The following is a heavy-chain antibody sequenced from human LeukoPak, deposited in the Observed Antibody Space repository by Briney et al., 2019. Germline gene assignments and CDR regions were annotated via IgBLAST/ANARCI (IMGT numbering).Heavy chain of an antibody. D-gene: IGHD2-2*01. Sequence: GGSLRLSCAASGFTFSSYAMHWVRQAPGKGLEWVAVISYDGSNKYYADSVKGRFTISRDNSKNTLYLQMNSLRAEDTAVYYCARDLGYCSSTSCYAFDHWGQGTLVTVSS. V-gene: IGHV3-30-3*01. J-gene: IGHJ4*02. CDR2: ISYDGSNK. CDR3: ARDLGYCSSTSCYAFDH. CDR1: GFTFSSYA.